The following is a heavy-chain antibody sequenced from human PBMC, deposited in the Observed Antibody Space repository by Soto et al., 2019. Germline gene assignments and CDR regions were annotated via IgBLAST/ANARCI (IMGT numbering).Heavy chain of an antibody. CDR3: AKDQNYDFWSCYYFP. J-gene: IGHJ5*02. D-gene: IGHD3-3*01. Sequence: PGGSLRISCAASGFTFSSYAMSWVRHAPGKGLEWVSAISGMRGSTYSADSVKGRFTIYRDNSKNSLYLQMNSLRAEDTDVYYCAKDQNYDFWSCYYFPWGQGTLVTVSS. CDR2: ISGMRGST. CDR1: GFTFSSYA. V-gene: IGHV3-23*01.